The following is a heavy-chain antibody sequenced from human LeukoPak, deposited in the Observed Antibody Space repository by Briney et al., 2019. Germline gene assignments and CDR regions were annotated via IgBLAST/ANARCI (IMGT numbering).Heavy chain of an antibody. J-gene: IGHJ3*02. CDR3: ARSYYYDSSGPVAFDI. D-gene: IGHD3-22*01. CDR1: GGSISSYY. Sequence: SETLSLTCTVSGGSISSYYWSWIRQPAGKGLEWIGRIYTSGSTNYNPSLKSRVTISVDTSKNQFSLKLSSVTAADTAVYYCARSYYYDSSGPVAFDIWGQGTMVTVSS. CDR2: IYTSGST. V-gene: IGHV4-4*07.